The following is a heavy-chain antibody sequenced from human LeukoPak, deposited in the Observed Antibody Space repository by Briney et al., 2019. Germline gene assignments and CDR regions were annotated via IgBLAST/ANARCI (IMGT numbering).Heavy chain of an antibody. V-gene: IGHV3-43*02. CDR1: GFTFDDYA. J-gene: IGHJ4*02. CDR2: ISGDGGST. CDR3: AKDTGYYGLYYFDY. Sequence: PGGSLRLSCAASGFTFDDYAMHWVRQAPGKGLEWVSLISGDGGSTYYADSVKGRFTISRDNSKNSLYLQMNSLRTEDTALYYCAKDTGYYGLYYFDYWGQGTLVTVYS. D-gene: IGHD4-17*01.